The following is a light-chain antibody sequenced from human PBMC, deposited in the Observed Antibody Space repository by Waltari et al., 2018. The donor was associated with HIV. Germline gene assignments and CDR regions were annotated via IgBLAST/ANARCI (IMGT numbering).Light chain of an antibody. CDR3: QQYNSYSYS. CDR2: KAS. V-gene: IGKV1-5*03. Sequence: DIQMTQSPSTLSASVGDRVTITCRASQSINSWLAWYQQKPGKVPNLLIYKASSLESGVPSRFSGSGSVTEFTLTISSLQPDDFATYYCQQYNSYSYSFGQGTKLEIK. CDR1: QSINSW. J-gene: IGKJ2*03.